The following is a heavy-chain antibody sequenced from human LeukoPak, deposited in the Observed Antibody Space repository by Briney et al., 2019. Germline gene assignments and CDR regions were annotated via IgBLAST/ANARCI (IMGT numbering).Heavy chain of an antibody. Sequence: GGSLRLSCAASGFTFNQAMSWVRQAPGKGLEWVSSISATGVSRYYADSVKGRFTIFRDNSKNTLDLQMNSLRAADTAVYYCARDGLRGNNWFDPWGQGTLVTVSS. J-gene: IGHJ5*02. CDR2: ISATGVSR. CDR3: ARDGLRGNNWFDP. CDR1: GFTFNQA. V-gene: IGHV3-23*01. D-gene: IGHD5-24*01.